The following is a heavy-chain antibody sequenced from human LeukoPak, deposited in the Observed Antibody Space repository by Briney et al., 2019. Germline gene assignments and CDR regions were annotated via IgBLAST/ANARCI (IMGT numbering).Heavy chain of an antibody. Sequence: GASVRVSCKASGYTFTGYYMHWVRQAAGQGGEGMGWINANSGGTNYAQKLQGWVTMTRDTSISTAYMELSRLRSDDTAVYYCARGSDIVVVPAAYNWFDPWGQGTLVTASS. CDR3: ARGSDIVVVPAAYNWFDP. CDR1: GYTFTGYY. V-gene: IGHV1-2*04. D-gene: IGHD2-2*01. J-gene: IGHJ5*02. CDR2: INANSGGT.